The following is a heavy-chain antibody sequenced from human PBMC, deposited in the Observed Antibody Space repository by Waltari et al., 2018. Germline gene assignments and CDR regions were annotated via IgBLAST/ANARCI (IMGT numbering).Heavy chain of an antibody. Sequence: QVQLQQWGAGLLKPSETLSLTCAVYGGSFSGYYWSWIRQPPGKGLEWIGEINHSGSTNYNPSLKSRVTISVDTSKNQFSLKLSSVTAADTTVYYCARVGYSGYDPYYYYYYMDVWGKGTTVTVSS. CDR1: GGSFSGYY. V-gene: IGHV4-34*01. J-gene: IGHJ6*03. CDR2: INHSGST. D-gene: IGHD5-12*01. CDR3: ARVGYSGYDPYYYYYYMDV.